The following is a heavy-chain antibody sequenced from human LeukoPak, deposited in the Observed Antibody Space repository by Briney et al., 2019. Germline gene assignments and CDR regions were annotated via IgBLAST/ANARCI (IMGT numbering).Heavy chain of an antibody. CDR1: GYTFTVYY. CDR2: INPNSGGT. J-gene: IGHJ4*02. Sequence: ASVTVSCTASGYTFTVYYMHWVRQAPGQGLEWMGRINPNSGGTNYVQKFQGRVTMTRDTSISTAYMELSRLRSDDTAVYYCAVGFTYYYDSSGYRIPYWGQGTLVTVSS. CDR3: AVGFTYYYDSSGYRIPY. V-gene: IGHV1-2*06. D-gene: IGHD3-22*01.